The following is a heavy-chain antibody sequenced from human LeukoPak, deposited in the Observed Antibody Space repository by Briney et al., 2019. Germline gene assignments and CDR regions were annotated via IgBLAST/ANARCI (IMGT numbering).Heavy chain of an antibody. J-gene: IGHJ2*01. CDR1: GGTFGSYV. D-gene: IGHD5-18*01. Sequence: ASLKVSCKDSGGTFGSYVISWVRQAPGQAREWMGGIIPIFGTAHYAQKFQGRLTITADEATSTVYMEMSSLRSEDTAMYYCAKEGDTALVTGYFDLWGRGTLVTVSS. CDR3: AKEGDTALVTGYFDL. CDR2: IIPIFGTA. V-gene: IGHV1-69*01.